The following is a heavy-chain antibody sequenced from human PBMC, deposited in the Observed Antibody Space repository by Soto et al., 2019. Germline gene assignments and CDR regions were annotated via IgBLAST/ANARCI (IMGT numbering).Heavy chain of an antibody. CDR2: IVVGSGNT. D-gene: IGHD4-17*01. CDR3: AVLDYGDVNWFDP. CDR1: GFTFTSSA. Sequence: QMQLVQSGPEVKTPGTSVKVSCKASGFTFTSSAMQWVRQARGQRLEWIGWIVVGSGNTNYAQKFQERVIITRDMSTSTAYMELSSLRSEDTAVYYCAVLDYGDVNWFDPWGQGTLVTVSS. J-gene: IGHJ5*02. V-gene: IGHV1-58*02.